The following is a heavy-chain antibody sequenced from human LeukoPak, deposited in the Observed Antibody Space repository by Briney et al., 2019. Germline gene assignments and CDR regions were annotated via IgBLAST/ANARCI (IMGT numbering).Heavy chain of an antibody. J-gene: IGHJ2*01. D-gene: IGHD4-23*01. CDR3: AKTTVVTGYWYFDL. CDR1: GFTFRSYS. CDR2: ISTSSSTI. Sequence: GGSLRLSCAASGFTFRSYSMHWVRQAPGKGLEWLSFISTSSSTIYYADPVKGRFTISRDNAKSSLYLQMNSLRDEDTAVYYCAKTTVVTGYWYFDLWGRGTLVTVSS. V-gene: IGHV3-48*02.